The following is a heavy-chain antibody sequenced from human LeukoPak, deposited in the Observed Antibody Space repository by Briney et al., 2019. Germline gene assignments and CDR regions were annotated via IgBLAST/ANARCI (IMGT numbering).Heavy chain of an antibody. CDR2: IRSSGSTI. CDR3: ARGHTAVTRHFDF. V-gene: IGHV3-48*03. CDR1: GFTFSSYE. J-gene: IGHJ4*02. D-gene: IGHD4-17*01. Sequence: GGSLRLSCVASGFTFSSYEMIWVRQAPGKGLEWVSYIRSSGSTIYYGDSVKGRSTISRDNAKNSLYLQMNSLRAEDTAVYYCARGHTAVTRHFDFWGQGTLVTVSS.